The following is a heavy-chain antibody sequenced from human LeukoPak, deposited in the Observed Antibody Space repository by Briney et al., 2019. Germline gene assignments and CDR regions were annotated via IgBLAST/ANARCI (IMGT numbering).Heavy chain of an antibody. V-gene: IGHV5-51*01. J-gene: IGHJ6*03. D-gene: IGHD3-9*01. CDR2: IYPGDSDT. CDR1: GYSFTSYW. Sequence: GESLKISCKGSGYSFTSYWIGWVRQMPGKGLEWMGIIYPGDSDTRYSPSFQGQVTISADKSISTAYLQWSSLKASDTAMYYCARGKRDILTRNYYYYMDVWGKGTTVTVSS. CDR3: ARGKRDILTRNYYYYMDV.